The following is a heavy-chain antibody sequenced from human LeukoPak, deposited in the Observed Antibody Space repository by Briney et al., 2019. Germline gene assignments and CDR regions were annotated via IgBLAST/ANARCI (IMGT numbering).Heavy chain of an antibody. CDR3: ARDRDYYGSGSGFDY. CDR1: GGSISSGGYY. J-gene: IGHJ4*02. V-gene: IGHV4-30-2*01. CDR2: IYHSGST. Sequence: SETLSLTCTVSGGSISSGGYYWSWIRQPPGKGLEWIGYIYHSGSTYYNPSPKSRVTISVDRSKNQFSLKLSSVTAADTAVYYCARDRDYYGSGSGFDYWGQGTLVTVSS. D-gene: IGHD3-10*01.